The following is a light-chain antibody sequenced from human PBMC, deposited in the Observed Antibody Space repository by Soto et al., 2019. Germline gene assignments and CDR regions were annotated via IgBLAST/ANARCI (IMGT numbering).Light chain of an antibody. Sequence: IVRTQSPATLSLSPGERATLSGRASQSVSSNLAWYQQKPGQAPRLLIYVASTRDTGIPARFSGSGSGTEFTLTISSLQSEDFAVYYCQKYNNSLRTFGQGTKVEIK. CDR1: QSVSSN. CDR3: QKYNNSLRT. CDR2: VAS. J-gene: IGKJ1*01. V-gene: IGKV3-15*01.